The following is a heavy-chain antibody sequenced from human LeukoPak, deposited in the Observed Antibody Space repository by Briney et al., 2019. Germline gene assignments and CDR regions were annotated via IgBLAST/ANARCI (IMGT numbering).Heavy chain of an antibody. CDR1: GYTFTSYA. Sequence: SVKVSCKASGYTFTSYAMNWVRQAPGQGLECMGGIIPIFGTANYAQKFQGRVTITADESTSTAYMELSRLRSDDPAVYYCARYGGRPKKYYYYYMDVWGKGTTVTISS. J-gene: IGHJ6*03. V-gene: IGHV1-69*13. CDR2: IIPIFGTA. CDR3: ARYGGRPKKYYYYYMDV. D-gene: IGHD3-16*01.